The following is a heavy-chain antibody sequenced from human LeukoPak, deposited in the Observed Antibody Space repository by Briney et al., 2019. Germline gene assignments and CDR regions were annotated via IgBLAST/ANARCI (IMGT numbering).Heavy chain of an antibody. CDR3: ASASPGRSYYYDSSGYFDY. J-gene: IGHJ4*02. D-gene: IGHD3-22*01. Sequence: SETLSLTCAVSGYSISSGYYWGWIRQPPGQGLEWVGSIYHSGSTYYNPSLKSRVTISVDTSKNQFSLKLSSVTAADTAVYYCASASPGRSYYYDSSGYFDYWGQGTLVTVSS. CDR1: GYSISSGYY. V-gene: IGHV4-38-2*01. CDR2: IYHSGST.